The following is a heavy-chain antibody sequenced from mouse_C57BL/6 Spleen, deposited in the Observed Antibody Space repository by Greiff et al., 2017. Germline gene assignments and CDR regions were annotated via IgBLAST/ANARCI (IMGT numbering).Heavy chain of an antibody. Sequence: EVKLVESGGGLVKPGGSLKLSCAASGFTFSSYAMSWVRQTPEKRLEWVATISAGGSYTYYPDNVKGRFTISRDNAKNNLYLQLSHLKSEDTAMYYCARDRDYYSDYCDYWGQGTTVTVSS. CDR3: ARDRDYYSDYCDY. V-gene: IGHV5-4*01. CDR2: ISAGGSYT. CDR1: GFTFSSYA. D-gene: IGHD2-12*01. J-gene: IGHJ2*01.